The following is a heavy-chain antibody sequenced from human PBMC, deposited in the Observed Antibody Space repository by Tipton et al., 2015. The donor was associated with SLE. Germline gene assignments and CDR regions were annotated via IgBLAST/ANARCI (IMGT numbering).Heavy chain of an antibody. CDR1: GGSFSGYY. V-gene: IGHV4-34*01. Sequence: TLSLTCAVYGGSFSGYYWSWIRQPPGKGLEWIGEINHGGSTNYNPSLKSRLTTSVDTSKNQFSLMLSSVTAADTAVYYCARVSIVVVPAAPFDYWGQGTLVTVSS. CDR3: ARVSIVVVPAAPFDY. D-gene: IGHD2-2*01. J-gene: IGHJ4*02. CDR2: INHGGST.